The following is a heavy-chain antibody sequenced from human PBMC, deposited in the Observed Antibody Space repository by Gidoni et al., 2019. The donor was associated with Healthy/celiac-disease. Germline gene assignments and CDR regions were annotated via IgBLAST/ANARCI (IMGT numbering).Heavy chain of an antibody. V-gene: IGHV3-30*01. CDR3: ARDNDYGESGLDY. J-gene: IGHJ4*02. CDR1: GFTFSSYA. D-gene: IGHD4-17*01. Sequence: QVQLVESGGGVVQPGRSLRLSCAASGFTFSSYAMHWVRQAPGKGLEWVAVISYDGSNKYYADSVKGRFTISRDNSKNTLYLQMNSLRAEDTAVYYCARDNDYGESGLDYWGQGTLVTVSS. CDR2: ISYDGSNK.